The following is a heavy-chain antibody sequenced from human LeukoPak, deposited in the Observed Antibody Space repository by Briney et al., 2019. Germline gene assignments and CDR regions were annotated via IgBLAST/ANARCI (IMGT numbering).Heavy chain of an antibody. CDR2: TYYRSKWYN. CDR3: ARGNGYPFDY. V-gene: IGHV6-1*01. D-gene: IGHD3-16*01. J-gene: IGHJ4*02. Sequence: SQTLSLTCAISGDSLSSNSATWNWVSQSPSRGLEWLGRTYYRSKWYNDYAVSVIGRVTINPDASKKQFSLQLNSVTPEDTAMYYCARGNGYPFDYWGQGTLVTVSS. CDR1: GDSLSSNSAT.